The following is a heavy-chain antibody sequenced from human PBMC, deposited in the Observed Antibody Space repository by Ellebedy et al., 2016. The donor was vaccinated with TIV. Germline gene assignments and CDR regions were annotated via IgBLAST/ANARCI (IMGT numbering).Heavy chain of an antibody. J-gene: IGHJ4*02. CDR1: GYDFNTYA. CDR3: ARLFIGSGGAGSDY. V-gene: IGHV1-18*01. CDR2: TSAFNGYT. Sequence: AASVKVSCKASGYDFNTYAFGWARQDPGQGLEWVGWTSAFNGYTHLAPKFQGRFTLTTDSSTDTAYMELRSLRSDDTAIYYCARLFIGSGGAGSDYWGQGTLVTVS. D-gene: IGHD3-10*01.